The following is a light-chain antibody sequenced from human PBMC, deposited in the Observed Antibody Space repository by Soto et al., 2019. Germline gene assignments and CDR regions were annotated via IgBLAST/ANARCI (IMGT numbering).Light chain of an antibody. CDR3: QQYNNWTQIT. CDR1: QSVSSN. V-gene: IGKV3-15*01. CDR2: GAY. J-gene: IGKJ5*01. Sequence: EIVMTQSPATLSVSPGERATLSCRASQSVSSNLAWYQQKPGQAPRLLIYGAYTRATGIPARFSGIVSGTEFTLTISRLQSEDFAVYYCQQYNNWTQITFGQGTRLEIK.